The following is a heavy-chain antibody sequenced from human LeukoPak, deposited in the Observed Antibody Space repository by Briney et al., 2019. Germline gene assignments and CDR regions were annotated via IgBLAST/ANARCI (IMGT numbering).Heavy chain of an antibody. CDR1: GYTFTSFD. CDR2: MNPNSGNT. D-gene: IGHD5-18*01. Sequence: ASVKVSCKASGYTFTSFDINWVRQATGQGLEWMGWMNPNSGNTGCAQNFQGRVTMTTDTSTSTAYMELRSLRSDDTAVYYCARDILTAMVFYDAFDIWGQGTMVTVSS. J-gene: IGHJ3*02. CDR3: ARDILTAMVFYDAFDI. V-gene: IGHV1-8*01.